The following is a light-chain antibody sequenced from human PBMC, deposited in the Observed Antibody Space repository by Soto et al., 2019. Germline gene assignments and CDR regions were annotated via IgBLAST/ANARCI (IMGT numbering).Light chain of an antibody. CDR1: ETIKTY. CDR2: AAS. J-gene: IGKJ5*01. CDR3: QQYNNWPLT. Sequence: DIQMTQSQSSLSASVGDRITITCRASETIKTYVNWYQQKPGKAPKLLIFAASSLQSGVPSRFSGSRSGPDFTLTISSLQSEDFAVYYCQQYNNWPLTFGQGTLLEI. V-gene: IGKV1-39*01.